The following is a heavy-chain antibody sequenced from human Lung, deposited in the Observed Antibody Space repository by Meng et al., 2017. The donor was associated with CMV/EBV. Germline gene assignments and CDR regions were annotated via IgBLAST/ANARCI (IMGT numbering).Heavy chain of an antibody. CDR1: GFTFSSYA. Sequence: GEYLKIXCAASGFTFSSYAMSWVRDPPGPGLEWVSVIFSGGSTAYYADSVKGRFTITRDNSKNTLFLQMNSLRAEDTAIYYCAKKGGTYECPTHWGQGTLVTVSS. CDR3: AKKGGTYECPTH. CDR2: IFSGGSTA. J-gene: IGHJ4*02. V-gene: IGHV3-23*03. D-gene: IGHD1-26*01.